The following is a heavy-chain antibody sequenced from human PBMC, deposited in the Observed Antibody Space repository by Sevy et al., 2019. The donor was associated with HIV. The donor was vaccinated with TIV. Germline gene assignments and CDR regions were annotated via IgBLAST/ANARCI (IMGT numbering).Heavy chain of an antibody. CDR3: ARDKLLPVMITMVRGALSYYFDY. Sequence: GGSLRLSCAASGLTFSDYGIHWIRQAPGKGPEWVAVIWYDGINKYYVDSVKGRFTISRDNSKNTVYLQMNSLRAEDTAVYYCARDKLLPVMITMVRGALSYYFDYWGQGTLVTVSS. CDR2: IWYDGINK. J-gene: IGHJ4*02. D-gene: IGHD3-10*01. CDR1: GLTFSDYG. V-gene: IGHV3-33*01.